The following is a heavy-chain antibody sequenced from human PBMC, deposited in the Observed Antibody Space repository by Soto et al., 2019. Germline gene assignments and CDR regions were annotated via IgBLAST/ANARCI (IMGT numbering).Heavy chain of an antibody. CDR3: ARDGVGATTYFGYLDY. CDR2: IRSDGSNI. J-gene: IGHJ4*02. D-gene: IGHD1-26*01. CDR1: GTIFIGDR. V-gene: IGHV3-30*02. Sequence: PGGSLRHSGTTSGTIFIGDRMHWVRQAPGKGLEWVALIRSDGSNIQYADSVKGRFTISRDNSRKILYLQMDSLRADDTAVYYCARDGVGATTYFGYLDYWGQGAPVTVSS.